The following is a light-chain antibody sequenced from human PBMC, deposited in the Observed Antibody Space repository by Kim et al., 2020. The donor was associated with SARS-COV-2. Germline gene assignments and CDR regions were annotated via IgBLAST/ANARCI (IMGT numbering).Light chain of an antibody. V-gene: IGLV1-40*01. Sequence: QSVLTQPPSVSGAPGQRVTISCTGSSSNIGTGFDVHWYQQLPGTAPKLLIFRNNNRPSGVPDRFSGSKSGTSASLAITGLQPEDEADYYCQSFDGSHWVFGGGTQLTVL. CDR1: SSNIGTGFD. J-gene: IGLJ3*02. CDR3: QSFDGSHWV. CDR2: RNN.